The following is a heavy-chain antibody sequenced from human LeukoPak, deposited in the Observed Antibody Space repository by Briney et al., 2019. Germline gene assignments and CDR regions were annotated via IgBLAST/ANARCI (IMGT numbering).Heavy chain of an antibody. D-gene: IGHD3-22*01. CDR1: GFTFRNYA. V-gene: IGHV3-23*01. Sequence: GESLKISCAASGFTFRNYAMSWVRQAPGKGLEWLSVITGSGGSTYYADSVKGRFTSSRDNSKNTVYLQMNSLGAEDTAVYYCSKGIGYYYDNSAYYFRLDFWGQGTLVTVSS. CDR2: ITGSGGST. CDR3: SKGIGYYYDNSAYYFRLDF. J-gene: IGHJ4*02.